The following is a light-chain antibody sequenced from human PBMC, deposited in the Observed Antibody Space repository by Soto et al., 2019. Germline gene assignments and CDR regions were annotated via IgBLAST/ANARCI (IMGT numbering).Light chain of an antibody. V-gene: IGKV1-33*01. CDR3: QQYDNLVT. Sequence: DIQMTQSPSSLSASVGDRVTITCQASQDISNYLNWYQQKPGKAPKLLIYDASNLETGVPSRFSGSGSGTDFTFTISSLQPEDIATYYCQQYDNLVTFGGGTTVEIK. CDR2: DAS. J-gene: IGKJ4*01. CDR1: QDISNY.